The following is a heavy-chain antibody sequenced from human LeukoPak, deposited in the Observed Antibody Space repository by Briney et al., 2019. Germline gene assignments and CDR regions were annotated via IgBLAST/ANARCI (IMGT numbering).Heavy chain of an antibody. CDR1: GFTFSSYE. D-gene: IGHD3-10*01. Sequence: WGSLRLSCAASGFTFSSYEMNWVRQAPGKGLEWVSYISSSGSTIYYADSVKGRFTISRDNAKNSLYLQMNSLRAEDTAVYYCARDNPYYYGSGSYSVWGQGTLVTVSS. V-gene: IGHV3-48*03. CDR2: ISSSGSTI. J-gene: IGHJ4*02. CDR3: ARDNPYYYGSGSYSV.